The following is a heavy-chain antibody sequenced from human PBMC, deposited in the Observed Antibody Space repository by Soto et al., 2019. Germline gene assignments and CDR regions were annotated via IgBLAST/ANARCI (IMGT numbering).Heavy chain of an antibody. D-gene: IGHD3-3*01. J-gene: IGHJ6*02. Sequence: PGKGLEWVSAISGSGGSTYYADSVKGRFTISRDNSKNTLYLQMNSLRAEDTAVYYCAKDMYYDFWSGYYRGYYYYYYGMDVWGQGTTVTVSS. CDR3: AKDMYYDFWSGYYRGYYYYYYGMDV. CDR2: ISGSGGST. V-gene: IGHV3-23*01.